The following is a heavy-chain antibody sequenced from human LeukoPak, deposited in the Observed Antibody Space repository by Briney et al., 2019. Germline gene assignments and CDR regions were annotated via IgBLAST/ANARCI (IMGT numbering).Heavy chain of an antibody. CDR3: ARGRQDVTMIVVVMTAVSYYLDV. CDR2: MYPSGST. CDR1: GGSFSGYY. Sequence: SETLSLTCAVYGGSFSGYYWTWIRQTPEKGLEWIGEMYPSGSTNYNPSLKSRVTISVDTSKNQFSLELSSVTAADTAVYYCARGRQDVTMIVVVMTAVSYYLDVWGKGTTVTVS. D-gene: IGHD3-22*01. V-gene: IGHV4-34*01. J-gene: IGHJ6*03.